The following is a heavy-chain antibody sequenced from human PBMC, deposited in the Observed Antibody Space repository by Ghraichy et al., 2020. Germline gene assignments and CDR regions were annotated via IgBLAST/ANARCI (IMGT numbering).Heavy chain of an antibody. J-gene: IGHJ4*02. CDR3: AKAVWYGEGGTDY. D-gene: IGHD3-10*01. V-gene: IGHV3-23*01. CDR1: GFTVSNYA. CDR2: LSSSGRT. Sequence: GESLNISCAASGFTVSNYAMSWVRQAPGKGLEWVSSLSSSGRTYYANSVKGRFTVSRDDSKNMFFLQMNSLRADDTAMYFCAKAVWYGEGGTDYWGQGTLVTVSS.